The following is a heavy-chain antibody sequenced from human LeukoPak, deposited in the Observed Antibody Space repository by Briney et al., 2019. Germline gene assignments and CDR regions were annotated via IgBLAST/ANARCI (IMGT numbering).Heavy chain of an antibody. J-gene: IGHJ6*03. CDR2: IKQDESEK. V-gene: IGHV3-7*01. Sequence: GGSLRLSCEASGFSFSSYWMSWVRQAPGTGPEWVANIKQDESEKYSVDSVKGRFTISRDNAKNSLYLQMKNLRADDTALYYCARLSAYYYGSYFYYYMDVWGKGTTVTVSS. CDR3: ARLSAYYYGSYFYYYMDV. CDR1: GFSFSSYW. D-gene: IGHD3-10*01.